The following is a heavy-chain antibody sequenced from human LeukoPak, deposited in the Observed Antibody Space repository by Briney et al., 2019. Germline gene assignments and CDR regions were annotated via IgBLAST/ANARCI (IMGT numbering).Heavy chain of an antibody. V-gene: IGHV4-34*01. CDR1: GGSFSVYY. CDR2: INHSGST. J-gene: IGHJ4*02. D-gene: IGHD3-3*01. CDR3: ARVVRITIFGVVIKGCIFDY. Sequence: ASETLSLTCAVYGGSFSVYYWTWIRQPPGKGLEWIGEINHSGSTNYNPSLKSRVTISVDTSKNQFSLKLSSVTAADTAVYYCARVVRITIFGVVIKGCIFDYWGQGTLVTVSS.